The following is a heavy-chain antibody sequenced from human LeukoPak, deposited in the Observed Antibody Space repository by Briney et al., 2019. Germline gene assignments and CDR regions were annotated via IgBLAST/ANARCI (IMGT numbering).Heavy chain of an antibody. D-gene: IGHD6-13*01. CDR3: ARQGGSSSPYYYYYMDV. CDR2: MYHSGST. J-gene: IGHJ6*03. V-gene: IGHV4-59*08. Sequence: PSETLSLTCTVSGASISNYYWGWFRQPPGKGLEWIGCMYHSGSTYYNPSLKSRVTISVDTSKNQFSLKLSSVTAADTAVYYCARQGGSSSPYYYYYMDVWGKGTTVTVSS. CDR1: GASISNYY.